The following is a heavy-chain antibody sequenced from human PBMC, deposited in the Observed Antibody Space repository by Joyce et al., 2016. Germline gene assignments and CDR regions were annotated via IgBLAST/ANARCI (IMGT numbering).Heavy chain of an antibody. CDR2: IAHHTGGT. J-gene: IGHJ4*02. V-gene: IGHV1-2*02. CDR1: GYTFSGDY. Sequence: QVQLVQSGAEVKKPGASVKVSCKASGYTFSGDYMHWVRQAPGQGLEWMGWIAHHTGGTNYAQRFQGRVTWTRDTSINTAYMELRNLRSDDTAVYYCARDPGVGDYWGQGTLVIVSS. D-gene: IGHD1-26*01. CDR3: ARDPGVGDY.